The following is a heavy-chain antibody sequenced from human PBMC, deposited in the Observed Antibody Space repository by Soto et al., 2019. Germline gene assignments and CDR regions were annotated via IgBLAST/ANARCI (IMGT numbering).Heavy chain of an antibody. J-gene: IGHJ4*02. CDR1: GGSISSYY. D-gene: IGHD2-2*02. Sequence: SETLSLTCTVSGGSISSYYWSWIRQPPGKGLEWIGYIYYSGSTNYNPSLKGRVTISVDTSKNQFSLKLSSVTAADTAVYYCARDAARYTPGVNYFDYWGQGTLVTVSS. CDR3: ARDAARYTPGVNYFDY. CDR2: IYYSGST. V-gene: IGHV4-59*01.